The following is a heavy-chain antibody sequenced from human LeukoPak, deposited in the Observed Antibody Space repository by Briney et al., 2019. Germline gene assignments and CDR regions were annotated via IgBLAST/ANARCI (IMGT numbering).Heavy chain of an antibody. J-gene: IGHJ4*02. Sequence: GGSLRLSCAASGFDFNTYVMHWVRQAPGKGLEWVAVIWYDGSNKYYIDSVKGRFTISRENSKSTLLLQMNSLRAEDTAVYYCARTYYHGSGRPLGGLGYWGQGTLVTVSS. CDR2: IWYDGSNK. CDR1: GFDFNTYV. V-gene: IGHV3-33*01. CDR3: ARTYYHGSGRPLGGLGY. D-gene: IGHD3-10*01.